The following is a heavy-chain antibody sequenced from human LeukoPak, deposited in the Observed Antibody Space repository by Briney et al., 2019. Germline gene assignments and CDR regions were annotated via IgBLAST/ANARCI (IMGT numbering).Heavy chain of an antibody. J-gene: IGHJ5*02. V-gene: IGHV2-5*02. D-gene: IGHD3-22*01. CDR2: IYWDDDK. CDR3: AHKPSPYYDSSGYHPGWFDP. Sequence: SGPTLVNPTQTLTLTCTFSGFSLNTSGVGVGSIRQPPEKALEWVAVIYWDDDKEYYPSLKSRLTIAKDTSKNQVVLTLVNVDPLDTATYFCAHKPSPYYDSSGYHPGWFDPWGQGIPVIVSS. CDR1: GFSLNTSGVG.